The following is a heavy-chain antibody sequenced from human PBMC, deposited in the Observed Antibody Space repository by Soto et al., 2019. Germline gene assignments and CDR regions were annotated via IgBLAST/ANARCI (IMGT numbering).Heavy chain of an antibody. CDR3: SRPGYRNYDSAY. Sequence: GGYLRLSCAASGFTLSGSVIYWVRQPSGKGLEWVGRIRSRSNGYATAYAASVRGRFTISRDDSKNTAYLQMNSLKTEDTAVYYFSRPGYRNYDSAYWGQGTPVTV. J-gene: IGHJ1*01. D-gene: IGHD5-12*01. CDR2: IRSRSNGYAT. CDR1: GFTLSGSV. V-gene: IGHV3-73*01.